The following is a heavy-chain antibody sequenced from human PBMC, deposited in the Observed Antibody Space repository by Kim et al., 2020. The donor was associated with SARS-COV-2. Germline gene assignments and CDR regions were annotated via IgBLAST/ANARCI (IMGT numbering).Heavy chain of an antibody. CDR3: ARVLYGPGWTPGDL. Sequence: GGSLRLSCAASGFALSRYSLNWVRQVPGKGLEWVSYITSDSGTISYRDAVKGRFTTSRDNTKNSLFLQMSSLRAEDTAIYYCARVLYGPGWTPGDLWGPG. J-gene: IGHJ5*02. CDR2: ITSDSGTI. D-gene: IGHD3-10*01. CDR1: GFALSRYS. V-gene: IGHV3-48*01.